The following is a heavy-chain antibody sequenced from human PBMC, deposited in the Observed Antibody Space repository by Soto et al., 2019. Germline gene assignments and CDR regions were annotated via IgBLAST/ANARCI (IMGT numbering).Heavy chain of an antibody. V-gene: IGHV4-39*01. CDR1: GGSISSSSYY. D-gene: IGHD2-15*01. J-gene: IGHJ6*04. CDR3: ARHTLPRMDV. CDR2: IYYSGST. Sequence: SQTLSLTCTVSGGSISSSSYYWGWIRQPPGKGLEWIGSIYYSGSTYYNPSLKSRVTISVDTSKNQFSLKLSSVTAADTAVYYCARHTLPRMDVWGKGTTVTVSS.